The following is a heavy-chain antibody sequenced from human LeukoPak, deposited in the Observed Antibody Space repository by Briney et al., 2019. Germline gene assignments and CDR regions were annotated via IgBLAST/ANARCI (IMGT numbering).Heavy chain of an antibody. Sequence: ASVKVSCKAPGYTLTGYYLHWVRQAPGQGLEWMGWINPNSGGTRYAQKFQGRVTMTRDTSIITAYMELSRLRSDDTAVYYCARRYVGGFDYWGQGTLVTVSS. CDR1: GYTLTGYY. CDR2: INPNSGGT. D-gene: IGHD3-10*01. CDR3: ARRYVGGFDY. V-gene: IGHV1-2*02. J-gene: IGHJ4*02.